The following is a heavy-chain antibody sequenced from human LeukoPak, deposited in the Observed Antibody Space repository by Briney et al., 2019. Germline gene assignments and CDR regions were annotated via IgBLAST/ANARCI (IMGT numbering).Heavy chain of an antibody. V-gene: IGHV3-7*03. J-gene: IGHJ4*02. D-gene: IGHD3-3*02. Sequence: QPGGSLRLSCVAPGLTFSNFWMTWVRQAPGEGLEWVASINQDGGEKYYVDSVKGRFIISRDNAKNSLYLQMDSLRAEETAVYHCARGHLWLQNWGQGTLVTVSS. CDR2: INQDGGEK. CDR3: ARGHLWLQN. CDR1: GLTFSNFW.